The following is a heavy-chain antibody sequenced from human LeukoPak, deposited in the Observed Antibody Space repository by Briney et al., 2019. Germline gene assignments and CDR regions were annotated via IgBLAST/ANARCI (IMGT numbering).Heavy chain of an antibody. CDR3: ARDLSYYGTYYFDY. J-gene: IGHJ4*02. CDR2: ISHSGST. V-gene: IGHV4-34*01. CDR1: GGSFSGYY. D-gene: IGHD2/OR15-2a*01. Sequence: SEILSLTCAVYGGSFSGYYWSWIRQPPGKGLEWIGEISHSGSTNYNPSLKSRVTMSVDTSKNQFSLKLSSVTAADTAVYYCARDLSYYGTYYFDYWGQGTLVTVSS.